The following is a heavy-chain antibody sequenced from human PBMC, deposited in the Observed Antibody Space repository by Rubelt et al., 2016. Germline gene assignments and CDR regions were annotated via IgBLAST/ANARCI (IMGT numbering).Heavy chain of an antibody. CDR2: IRYDGRDK. CDR1: GFTFSTYG. D-gene: IGHD3-16*01. V-gene: IGHV3-30*02. Sequence: QVQLVESGGGEVQPGGSLRLSCAAFGFTFSTYGMHWVRQAPGRGLEWVALIRYDGRDKYYTDSVAGRVTISRDKSKKALFLQMNSLRADDTAVYYCAKCGRHSAYTDSYCHFDFWGRGTMVTVSS. CDR3: AKCGRHSAYTDSYCHFDF. J-gene: IGHJ2*01.